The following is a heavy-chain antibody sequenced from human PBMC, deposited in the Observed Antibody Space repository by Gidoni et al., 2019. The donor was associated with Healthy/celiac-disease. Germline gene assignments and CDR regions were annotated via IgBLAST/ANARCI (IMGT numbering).Heavy chain of an antibody. CDR3: ARDLGHYNDGSFDI. CDR2: INPNRGGT. V-gene: IGHV1-2*02. Sequence: QVQLVQSGAEVQKPGASVKVSCKASGYTFTGYYMHWVRQAPGQGLEWMGWINPNRGGTNYAQKCQGRVTMTRDTSISTAYMELSRLRSDDTAVYYCARDLGHYNDGSFDIWGQGTMVTVSS. J-gene: IGHJ3*02. D-gene: IGHD1-1*01. CDR1: GYTFTGYY.